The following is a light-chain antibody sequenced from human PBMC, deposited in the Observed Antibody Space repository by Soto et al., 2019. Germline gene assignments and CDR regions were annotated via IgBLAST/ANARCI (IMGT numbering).Light chain of an antibody. CDR1: QDINNY. Sequence: DVQMTQSPSSLSASVGDRVTITCRASQDINNYLAWFQQKPGKAPTSLIHTTSTLQSGVPSRFSGSSSGTELTLTIASLQPEDFATYYCHQHNSYPFAFGGGTKVEIK. V-gene: IGKV1-16*01. J-gene: IGKJ4*01. CDR2: TTS. CDR3: HQHNSYPFA.